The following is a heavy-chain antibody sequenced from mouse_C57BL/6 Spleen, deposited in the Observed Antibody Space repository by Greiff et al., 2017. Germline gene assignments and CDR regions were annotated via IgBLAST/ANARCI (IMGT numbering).Heavy chain of an antibody. Sequence: EVQLQQSGAELVRPGASVKLSCTASGFNIKDYYMHWVKQRPEQGLEWIGRIDPEDGDTEYAPKFQGKATMTADTSSNTAYLQLSSLTSEDTAVYYCTTVDGYPHYYAMDYWGQGTSVTVSS. CDR3: TTVDGYPHYYAMDY. CDR2: IDPEDGDT. CDR1: GFNIKDYY. D-gene: IGHD2-3*01. J-gene: IGHJ4*01. V-gene: IGHV14-1*01.